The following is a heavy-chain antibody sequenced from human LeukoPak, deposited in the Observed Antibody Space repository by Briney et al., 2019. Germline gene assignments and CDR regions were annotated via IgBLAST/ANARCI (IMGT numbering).Heavy chain of an antibody. J-gene: IGHJ4*02. CDR3: ARGGLRGYSYGQRFDY. CDR1: GDSISTYY. Sequence: SETLSLACNVSGDSISTYYWSWIRQPPGKGLDWIGHIYYSGSTDYNPSLMSRVTISVDTSKNQFSLRLSSVTAADTAVYYCARGGLRGYSYGQRFDYWGQGILVTVSS. V-gene: IGHV4-59*12. CDR2: IYYSGST. D-gene: IGHD5-18*01.